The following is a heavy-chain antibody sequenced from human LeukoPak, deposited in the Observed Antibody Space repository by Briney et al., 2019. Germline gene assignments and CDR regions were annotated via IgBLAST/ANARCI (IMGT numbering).Heavy chain of an antibody. Sequence: SQTLSLTCAISGDSVSSNSAAWNWIRQSPSRGLEWLGSTYYRSRWYNDYTVSVKSRITINPDTSKNQFSLQLNSVTPEYTAVYYCARGYSYSFDYWGQGTLVTVSS. D-gene: IGHD3-22*01. J-gene: IGHJ4*02. V-gene: IGHV6-1*01. CDR1: GDSVSSNSAA. CDR3: ARGYSYSFDY. CDR2: TYYRSRWYN.